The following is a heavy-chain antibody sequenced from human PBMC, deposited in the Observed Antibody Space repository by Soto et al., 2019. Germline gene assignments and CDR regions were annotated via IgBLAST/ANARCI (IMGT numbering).Heavy chain of an antibody. CDR1: GFTFSSYS. J-gene: IGHJ6*03. V-gene: IGHV3-21*01. Sequence: EVQLVESGGGLVKPGGSLRLSCAASGFTFSSYSMNWVRQAPGKGLEWVSSISSSSSYIYYADSVKGRFTISRDNAKNSVYLQMNSLRAEDTAVYYCAREYPNYYYYMDVWGKGTTVTVSS. CDR3: AREYPNYYYYMDV. CDR2: ISSSSSYI.